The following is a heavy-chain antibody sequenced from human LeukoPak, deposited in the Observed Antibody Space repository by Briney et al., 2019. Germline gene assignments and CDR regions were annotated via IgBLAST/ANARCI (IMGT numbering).Heavy chain of an antibody. CDR1: GGSFSGYY. Sequence: SETLSLTCAAYGGSFSGYYWSWIRQPPGKGLEWIGEINHSGSTNYNPSLKSRVTISVDTSKNQFSLKLSSVTAADTAVYYCARALRASNWFDPWGQGTLVTVSS. CDR3: ARALRASNWFDP. J-gene: IGHJ5*02. V-gene: IGHV4-34*01. CDR2: INHSGST. D-gene: IGHD1-26*01.